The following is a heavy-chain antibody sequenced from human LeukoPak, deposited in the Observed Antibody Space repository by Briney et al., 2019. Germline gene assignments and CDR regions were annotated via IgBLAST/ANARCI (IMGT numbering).Heavy chain of an antibody. D-gene: IGHD3-9*01. CDR2: ITDSENTI. CDR3: ARSIGLTGGGVDV. J-gene: IGHJ6*02. Sequence: PGGSLRLSCAASGFTFSDYNMNWVRQAPGKGLEWVSYITDSENTIHYADSVKGRFTISRDNAKNSLYLQMNSLRAEDTAVYYCARSIGLTGGGVDVWGQGTTVTVSS. CDR1: GFTFSDYN. V-gene: IGHV3-11*01.